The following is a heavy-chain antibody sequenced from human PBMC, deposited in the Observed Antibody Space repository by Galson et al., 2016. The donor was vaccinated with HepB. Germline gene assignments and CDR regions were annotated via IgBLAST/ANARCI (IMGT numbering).Heavy chain of an antibody. J-gene: IGHJ4*02. CDR2: IKSDGSST. V-gene: IGHV3-74*01. D-gene: IGHD3-10*01. CDR1: GFTFSTYW. CDR3: ASSVRGSGSPPGGY. Sequence: SLRLSCAASGFTFSTYWMHWVRQAPGKGLVWVSRIKSDGSSTGFADSVKGRFTISRDNAKNTLYLQMNSLRAEDTAVYYCASSVRGSGSPPGGYWGQGILVTVSS.